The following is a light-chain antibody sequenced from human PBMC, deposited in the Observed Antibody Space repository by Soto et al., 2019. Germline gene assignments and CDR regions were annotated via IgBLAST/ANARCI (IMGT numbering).Light chain of an antibody. CDR2: LEGSGSY. CDR3: GTWDSNTRV. Sequence: QPVLTQSSSASASLGSSVKLTCTLSSGHSSYIIAWHHQQPGKAPRYLMKLEGSGSYNKGSGVPDRFSGSSSGADRYLTISNLQFEDEANYYCGTWDSNTRVFGGGTKLTLL. J-gene: IGLJ2*01. CDR1: SGHSSYI. V-gene: IGLV4-60*02.